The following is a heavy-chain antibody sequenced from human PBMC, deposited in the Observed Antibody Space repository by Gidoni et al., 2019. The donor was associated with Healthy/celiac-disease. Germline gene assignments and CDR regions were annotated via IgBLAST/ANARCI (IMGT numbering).Heavy chain of an antibody. CDR2: FDPEDGET. CDR3: ATGVGGLRLGELSLFPFDY. J-gene: IGHJ4*02. CDR1: GYTLTELS. V-gene: IGHV1-24*01. D-gene: IGHD3-16*02. Sequence: QVQLVQSGAEVKKPGASVKVSCKVSGYTLTELSMPWVRQAPGKGLEWMGGFDPEDGETIYAQKFQGRVTMTEDTSTDTAYMELSSLRSEDTAVYYCATGVGGLRLGELSLFPFDYWGQGTLVTVSS.